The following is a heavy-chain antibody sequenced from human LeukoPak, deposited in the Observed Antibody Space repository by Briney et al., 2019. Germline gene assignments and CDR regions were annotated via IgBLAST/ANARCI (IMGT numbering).Heavy chain of an antibody. J-gene: IGHJ4*02. D-gene: IGHD3-22*01. Sequence: SETLSLTCTVSGGSISSYYWSWIRQPPGEGLGWIGYIYYSGSTNYNPSLKSRVTISVDTSKNQFSLKLSSVTAADTAVYYCARDRYYYDSSGYYSRGFDYWGQGTLVTVSS. CDR1: GGSISSYY. CDR2: IYYSGST. V-gene: IGHV4-59*01. CDR3: ARDRYYYDSSGYYSRGFDY.